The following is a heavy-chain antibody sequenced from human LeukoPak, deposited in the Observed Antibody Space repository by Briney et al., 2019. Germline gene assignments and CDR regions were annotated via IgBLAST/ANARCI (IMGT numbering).Heavy chain of an antibody. V-gene: IGHV7-4-1*02. D-gene: IGHD2-15*01. CDR3: ARQFLAGVRYCSGGSCFNDY. J-gene: IGHJ4*02. CDR1: GGTFSSYA. Sequence: ASVKVSCKASGGTFSSYAISWVRQAPGQGLEWMGWINTNTGNPTYAQGFTGRFVFSLDTSVSTAYLQISSLKAEDTAVYYCARQFLAGVRYCSGGSCFNDYWGQGTLVTVSS. CDR2: INTNTGNP.